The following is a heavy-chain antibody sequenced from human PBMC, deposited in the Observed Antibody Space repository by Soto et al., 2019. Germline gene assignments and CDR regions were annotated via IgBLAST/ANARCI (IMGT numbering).Heavy chain of an antibody. D-gene: IGHD3-22*01. CDR1: GYSFTTYW. J-gene: IGHJ4*02. CDR2: IDPSDSQT. Sequence: GESLKISCKTSGYSFTTYWIGWGRQKPGKGLEWMGRIDPSDSQTYYSPSFRGHVTISVTKSITTVFLQWSSLRASDTAMYYCARQIYDSDTGPNFQYYFDSWGQGTPVTVSS. V-gene: IGHV5-10-1*01. CDR3: ARQIYDSDTGPNFQYYFDS.